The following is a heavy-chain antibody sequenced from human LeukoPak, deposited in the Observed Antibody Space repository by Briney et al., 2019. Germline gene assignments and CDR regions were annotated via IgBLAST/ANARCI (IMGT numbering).Heavy chain of an antibody. J-gene: IGHJ2*01. V-gene: IGHV4-59*01. D-gene: IGHD3-3*01. CDR3: ARAEFADYDFWSGYPGYFDL. Sequence: SETLSLTSTVSGGSISSYYWSWIRQPPGKGLEWIGYIYYSGSTNYNPSLKSRVTISVDTSKNQFSLKLSSVTAADTAVYYCARAEFADYDFWSGYPGYFDLWGRGTLVTVSS. CDR2: IYYSGST. CDR1: GGSISSYY.